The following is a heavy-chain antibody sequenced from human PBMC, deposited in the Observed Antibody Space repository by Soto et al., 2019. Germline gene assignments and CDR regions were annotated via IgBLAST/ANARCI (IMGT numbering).Heavy chain of an antibody. Sequence: ASVKVSCKASGYTFTSYGISWVRQAPGQGLEWMGWISAYNGNTNYAQKLQGRVTMTTDTSTSTAYMELRSLRSDDTAVYYCARGRIYCTNGVCHPHYFDYRGQGTLVTVSS. V-gene: IGHV1-18*01. CDR3: ARGRIYCTNGVCHPHYFDY. J-gene: IGHJ4*02. CDR1: GYTFTSYG. CDR2: ISAYNGNT. D-gene: IGHD2-8*01.